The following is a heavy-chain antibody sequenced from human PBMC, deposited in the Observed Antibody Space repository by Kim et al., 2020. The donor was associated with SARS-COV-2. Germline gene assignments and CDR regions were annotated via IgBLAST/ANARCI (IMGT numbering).Heavy chain of an antibody. CDR3: ARVADYYYGMEV. V-gene: IGHV3-53*01. CDR2: IYSGGST. J-gene: IGHJ6*02. CDR1: GFTVSSNY. Sequence: GGSLRLSCAASGFTVSSNYMSWVRQAPGKGLEWVSVIYSGGSTYYADSVKGRFTISRDNSKNTLYLQMNSLRAEDTAVYYCARVADYYYGMEVWGQGTTVTVSS.